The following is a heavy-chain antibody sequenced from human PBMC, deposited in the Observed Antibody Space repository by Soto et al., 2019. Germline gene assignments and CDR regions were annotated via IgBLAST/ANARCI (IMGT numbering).Heavy chain of an antibody. CDR2: ISGSGGST. CDR3: AQGIAASGYYYYGMDV. Sequence: GGSLRLSCAASGFTFSSYAMSWVRQAPGKGLEWVSAISGSGGSTYYADSVKGRFTISRDNSKNTLYLQMNSLRAEDTAVYYCAQGIAASGYYYYGMDVWGQGTTVTVSS. J-gene: IGHJ6*02. CDR1: GFTFSSYA. D-gene: IGHD6-13*01. V-gene: IGHV3-23*01.